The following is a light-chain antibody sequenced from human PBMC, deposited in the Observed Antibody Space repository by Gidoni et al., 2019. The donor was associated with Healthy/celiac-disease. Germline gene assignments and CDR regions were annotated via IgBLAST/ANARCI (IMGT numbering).Light chain of an antibody. CDR1: QSISSY. J-gene: IGKJ2*01. CDR3: QQSYSTPYT. Sequence: DIQMTKSPSSLSASVGDRVTITCRASQSISSYFNWYQQKPGKAPKLLSYAASSLQSGVPSRFSGSGSGTDFTLTISSLQPEDFATYYCQQSYSTPYTFGQWTKLEIK. V-gene: IGKV1-39*01. CDR2: AAS.